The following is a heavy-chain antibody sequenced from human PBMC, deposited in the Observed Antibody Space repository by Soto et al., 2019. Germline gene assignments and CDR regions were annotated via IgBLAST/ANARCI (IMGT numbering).Heavy chain of an antibody. CDR2: IIPIFGTA. D-gene: IGHD3-10*01. J-gene: IGHJ6*02. Sequence: QVQLVQSGAEVKKPGSSVKVSCKASGGTFSSYAISWVRQAPGQGLEWMGGIIPIFGTANYAQKFQGRVTITADESTSTDYMELSSLRSEDTAVYYCARAGYYGSGSYTEPPTYYYYGMDVWGQGTTVTVSS. CDR3: ARAGYYGSGSYTEPPTYYYYGMDV. CDR1: GGTFSSYA. V-gene: IGHV1-69*01.